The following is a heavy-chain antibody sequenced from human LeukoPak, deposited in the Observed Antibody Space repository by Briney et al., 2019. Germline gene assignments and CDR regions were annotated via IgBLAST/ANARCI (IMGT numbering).Heavy chain of an antibody. V-gene: IGHV3-48*02. CDR2: ISTASSTI. J-gene: IGHJ3*02. Sequence: GGSPRLSCAASGFTFINFSMHWVRQAPGKGLEWISYISTASSTIYYADSVKGRFTISRDNARNSLYLQMNSLRDEDTALYYCVRRGYLDIWGQGTMVTVSS. CDR3: VRRGYLDI. D-gene: IGHD1-1*01. CDR1: GFTFINFS.